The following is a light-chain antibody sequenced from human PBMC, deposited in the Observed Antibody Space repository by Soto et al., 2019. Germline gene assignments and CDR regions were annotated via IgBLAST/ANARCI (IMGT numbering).Light chain of an antibody. CDR3: QQCYMGWT. CDR2: DAS. J-gene: IGKJ1*01. V-gene: IGKV1-5*01. Sequence: DIQMTQSPSTLSASVVDRVTITCLASQSIGRFLSWYQHQPGKAPKLLIYDASTLESWVPSRFSGTGSGTEFTFSITSLQPEDFGTYYCQQCYMGWTFGQGTKVDIK. CDR1: QSIGRF.